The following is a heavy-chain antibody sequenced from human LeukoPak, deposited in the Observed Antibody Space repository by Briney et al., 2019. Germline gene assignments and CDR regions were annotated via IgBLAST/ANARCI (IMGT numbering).Heavy chain of an antibody. CDR3: ARAFGGSYSAGIDY. CDR1: GFTFSDYR. Sequence: TGGSLRLSCAASGFTFSDYRMHWVRQAPGKGLVWVSRINSDGSSTNYADSVKGRFTISRDNAKNTLYLQMNSLRAEDTGVYYCARAFGGSYSAGIDYGGRETLVTVSS. CDR2: INSDGSST. J-gene: IGHJ4*02. V-gene: IGHV3-74*01. D-gene: IGHD1-26*01.